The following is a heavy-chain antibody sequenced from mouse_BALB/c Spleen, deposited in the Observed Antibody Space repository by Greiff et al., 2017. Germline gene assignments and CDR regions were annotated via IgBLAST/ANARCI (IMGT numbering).Heavy chain of an antibody. J-gene: IGHJ1*01. D-gene: IGHD4-1*01. CDR3: TRWGGTYFDV. Sequence: VKLMESGAELVRPGASVTLSCKASGYTFTDYEMHWVKQTPVHGLEWIGAIDPETGGTAYNQKFKGKATLTADKSSSTAYMELRSLTSEDSAVYYCTRWGGTYFDVWGAGTTVTVSS. CDR2: IDPETGGT. V-gene: IGHV1-15*01. CDR1: GYTFTDYE.